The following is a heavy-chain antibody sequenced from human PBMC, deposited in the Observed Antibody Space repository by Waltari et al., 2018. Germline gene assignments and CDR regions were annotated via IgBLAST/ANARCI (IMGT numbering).Heavy chain of an antibody. CDR3: ARDSVYSSSSDWFDP. CDR1: GYTFPDYY. D-gene: IGHD6-6*01. CDR2: INPNSGGT. V-gene: IGHV1-2*02. J-gene: IGHJ5*02. Sequence: QVQLVQSGAEVKKPGAPVKVSCKASGYTFPDYYMPWARQAPGQGLEWMGWINPNSGGTDYAQKFQGRVTMTRDTSISIAYMELSRLRSDDTAVYYCARDSVYSSSSDWFDPWGQGTLVTVSS.